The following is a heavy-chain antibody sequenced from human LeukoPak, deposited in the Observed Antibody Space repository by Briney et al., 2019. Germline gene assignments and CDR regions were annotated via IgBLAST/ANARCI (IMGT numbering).Heavy chain of an antibody. CDR3: ARGASGGWYAIDY. J-gene: IGHJ4*02. CDR2: INTDGTII. V-gene: IGHV3-74*01. CDR1: GFTFSSYW. D-gene: IGHD6-19*01. Sequence: PGGSLRLSCAASGFTFSSYWMHWVRQTPGRGLVWVARINTDGTIIDYADSMKGRFTIPRDNAKNTVSLQMNSLRADGTAVYYCARGASGGWYAIDYWGQGTLVTVSS.